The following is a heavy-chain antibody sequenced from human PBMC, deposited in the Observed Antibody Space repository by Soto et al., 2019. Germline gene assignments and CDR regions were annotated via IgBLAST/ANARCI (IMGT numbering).Heavy chain of an antibody. CDR2: IYHSGST. D-gene: IGHD2-15*01. Sequence: SETLSLTCAVSSGSISSSNWWSWVRQHPGKGLEWIGEIYHSGSTNYNPSLKSRVTISVDKSKNQFSLKLSSVTAADTAVYYCARVGYCSGGSCYVAFDIWGQGTMVTVSS. V-gene: IGHV4-4*02. J-gene: IGHJ3*02. CDR1: SGSISSSNW. CDR3: ARVGYCSGGSCYVAFDI.